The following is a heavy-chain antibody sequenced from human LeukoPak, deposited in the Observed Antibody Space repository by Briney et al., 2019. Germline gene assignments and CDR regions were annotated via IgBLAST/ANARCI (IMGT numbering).Heavy chain of an antibody. J-gene: IGHJ4*02. CDR1: GGSISSSSYY. Sequence: SETLSLTCTVSGGSISSSSYYWGWIRQPPGKGLEWIGSIYYSGSTYYNPSLKSRVTISVDTSKNQFSLKLSSVTAADTAVYYCARDFTYYYDSSGYYVAPFDYWGQGTLVTVSS. V-gene: IGHV4-39*07. CDR3: ARDFTYYYDSSGYYVAPFDY. CDR2: IYYSGST. D-gene: IGHD3-22*01.